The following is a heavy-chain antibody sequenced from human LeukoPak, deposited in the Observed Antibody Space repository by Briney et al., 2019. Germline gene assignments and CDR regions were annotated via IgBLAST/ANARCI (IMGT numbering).Heavy chain of an antibody. CDR3: ARSILHSGGSCCWYYFDY. D-gene: IGHD2-15*01. CDR1: GGSISSYY. Sequence: PSETLSLTCTVSGGSISSYYWSWIRQPPGKGLEWIVSFYYNGSANYNPSLKSLATISVDTSKNQFSLNLSSVTAADTALYYCARSILHSGGSCCWYYFDYWGQGTLVTVSS. V-gene: IGHV4-59*08. J-gene: IGHJ4*02. CDR2: FYYNGSA.